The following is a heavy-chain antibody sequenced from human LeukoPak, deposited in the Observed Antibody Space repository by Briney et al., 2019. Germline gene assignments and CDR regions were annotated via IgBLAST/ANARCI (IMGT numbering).Heavy chain of an antibody. J-gene: IGHJ6*02. D-gene: IGHD2-15*01. CDR2: IWYDGSNK. CDR3: ARGGYCSGGSCSYYYYGMDV. CDR1: GFTFSSYG. V-gene: IGHV3-33*01. Sequence: GGSLRLSCAASGFTFSSYGMHWVRQAPGKGLEWVAVIWYDGSNKYYADSVKGRFTISRDNSKNTLYLQMNSLRAEDTAVYYCARGGYCSGGSCSYYYYGMDVWGQGTTVTVSS.